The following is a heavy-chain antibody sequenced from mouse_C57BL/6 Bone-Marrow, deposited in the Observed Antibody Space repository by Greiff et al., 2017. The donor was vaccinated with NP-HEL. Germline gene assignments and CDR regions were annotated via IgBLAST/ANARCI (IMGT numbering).Heavy chain of an antibody. Sequence: QVQLQQPGAELVRPGSSVKLSCKASGYTFTSYWMHWVKQRPIQGLEWIGKIDPSDSETHYNEKFKDKATLTVDKSSSTAYMQLSSRTSEDSAVYYCAREDGSSYWYFDVWGTGTAVTVSS. V-gene: IGHV1-52*01. CDR2: IDPSDSET. CDR1: GYTFTSYW. J-gene: IGHJ1*03. CDR3: AREDGSSYWYFDV. D-gene: IGHD1-1*01.